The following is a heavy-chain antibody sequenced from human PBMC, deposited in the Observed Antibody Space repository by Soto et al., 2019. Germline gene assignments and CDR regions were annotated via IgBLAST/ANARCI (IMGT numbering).Heavy chain of an antibody. CDR2: IYYSGST. D-gene: IGHD4-4*01. CDR1: GGYIISYG. CDR3: ASTLTYSNSFDY. Sequence: SVTLSVTRTVAGGYIISYGWSWIRQPPGKGLEWIGYIYYSGSTNYNPSLKSRVTISVDTCKNQFSLKLSSVTAADTAVYYCASTLTYSNSFDYWGQGTLVTVSS. V-gene: IGHV4-59*01. J-gene: IGHJ4*02.